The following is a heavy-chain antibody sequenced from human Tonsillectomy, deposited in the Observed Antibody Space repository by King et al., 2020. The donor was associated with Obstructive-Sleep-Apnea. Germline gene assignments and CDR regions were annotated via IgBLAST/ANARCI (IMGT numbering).Heavy chain of an antibody. D-gene: IGHD3-22*01. Sequence: VQLVESGGGLVQPGGSLRLSCAVSGFTLTTHSMNWVRQAPGKGLTWVSYISSSGNTVYYADSVTGRFTISRDSAKNSLYLQMNGLRVEDTAVYYCARDSISMIVPDAFDVWGQGTMVTVSS. CDR3: ARDSISMIVPDAFDV. J-gene: IGHJ3*01. CDR2: ISSSGNTV. V-gene: IGHV3-48*01. CDR1: GFTLTTHS.